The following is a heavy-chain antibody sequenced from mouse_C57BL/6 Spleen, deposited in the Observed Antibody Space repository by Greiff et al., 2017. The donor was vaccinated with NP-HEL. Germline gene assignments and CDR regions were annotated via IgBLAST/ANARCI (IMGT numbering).Heavy chain of an antibody. CDR3: ARWATTVAWFAY. J-gene: IGHJ3*01. V-gene: IGHV1-22*01. CDR2: INPNNGGT. Sequence: EVQLQQSGPELVKPGASVKMSCKASGYTFTDYYMHWVKQSPGKSLEWIGYINPNNGGTNYNQKFKGKATLTVNKSSSTAYMQLRSLTSEDSAVYYCARWATTVAWFAYWGQGTMVTVSA. D-gene: IGHD1-1*01. CDR1: GYTFTDYY.